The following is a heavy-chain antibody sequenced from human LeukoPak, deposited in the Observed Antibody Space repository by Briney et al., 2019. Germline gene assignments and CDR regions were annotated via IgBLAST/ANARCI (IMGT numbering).Heavy chain of an antibody. CDR3: ARLGYSYGQGDH. CDR2: IYPPDSHT. Sequence: GESLKISCKASGYSFTKYWIGWVRQMPGKGLEWMGIIYPPDSHTKYSPSCEGQVTISVDRSTSTAYLQWSSLKASDSAMYYCARLGYSYGQGDHWGQGTLVTVSS. CDR1: GYSFTKYW. D-gene: IGHD5-18*01. V-gene: IGHV5-51*01. J-gene: IGHJ4*02.